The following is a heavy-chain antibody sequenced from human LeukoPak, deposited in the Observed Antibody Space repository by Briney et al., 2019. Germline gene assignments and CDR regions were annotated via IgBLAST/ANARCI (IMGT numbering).Heavy chain of an antibody. CDR2: INPNSGGT. D-gene: IGHD6-19*01. CDR1: GYTFTGYY. J-gene: IGHJ3*01. Sequence: ASVEVSCKASGYTFTGYYMHWVRQAPGQGLEWMGWINPNSGGTNYAQKFQGRVTLTRDTSAGTAYMDLSSLRSDDTAVYYCAQSIAVPRIPTFDVWGQGTVVAVSS. CDR3: AQSIAVPRIPTFDV. V-gene: IGHV1-2*02.